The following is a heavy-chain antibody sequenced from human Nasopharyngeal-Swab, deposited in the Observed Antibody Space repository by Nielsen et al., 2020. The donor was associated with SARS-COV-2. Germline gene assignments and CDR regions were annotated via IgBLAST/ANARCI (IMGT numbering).Heavy chain of an antibody. V-gene: IGHV3-7*01. Sequence: GSLKISCVASGFTFSESWMSWVRQIPGKGLEWVATMNKDASDISYVDSVKGRFTISRDNAKNSLYLQMNSLRAEDTAVYSCARRMAARGQKFWDYWGLGTLVTVSS. D-gene: IGHD6-6*01. CDR1: GFTFSESW. CDR2: MNKDASDI. J-gene: IGHJ4*02. CDR3: ARRMAARGQKFWDY.